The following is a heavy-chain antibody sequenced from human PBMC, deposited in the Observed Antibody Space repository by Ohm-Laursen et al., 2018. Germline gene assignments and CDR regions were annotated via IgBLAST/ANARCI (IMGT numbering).Heavy chain of an antibody. CDR3: AKGRHNSRQPPLYYFDY. CDR2: ISYDGSNK. V-gene: IGHV3-30*18. J-gene: IGHJ4*02. CDR1: GFTFSSYG. Sequence: SLRLSCAASGFTFSSYGMHWVRQAPGKGLEWVAVISYDGSNKYYADSVKGRFTISRDNSKNTLYLQMNSLRAEDTAVYYCAKGRHNSRQPPLYYFDYWGQGTLVTVSS. D-gene: IGHD6-6*01.